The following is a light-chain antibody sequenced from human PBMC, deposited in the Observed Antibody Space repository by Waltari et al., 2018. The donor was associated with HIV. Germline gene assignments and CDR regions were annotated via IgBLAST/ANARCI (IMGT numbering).Light chain of an antibody. CDR2: EVY. Sequence: QSALTQPASVSGSPGQSITISCTGTSSDVGSYDLVSWYQQHPGKAPKLMIYEVYKRPAGLSNRFSGSKSGNTASLTISGLQAEDEADYYCSSYAGSSALVVFGGGTKVTVL. CDR3: SSYAGSSALVV. CDR1: SSDVGSYDL. J-gene: IGLJ2*01. V-gene: IGLV2-23*02.